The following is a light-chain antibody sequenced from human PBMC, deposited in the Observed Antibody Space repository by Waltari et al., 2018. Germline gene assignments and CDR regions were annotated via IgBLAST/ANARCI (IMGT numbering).Light chain of an antibody. CDR2: ANV. J-gene: IGLJ2*01. CDR1: TSNIGAPYY. V-gene: IGLV1-40*01. Sequence: QSVLTQPPSVSGAPGQRVNISCSVSTSNIGAPYYVHWYQQHPGTAPKLLIFANVHRPSGVPDRFSGSKSGTSASLAITGLQAEDEADYYCQSYDRRLEVIFGGGTKLAVL. CDR3: QSYDRRLEVI.